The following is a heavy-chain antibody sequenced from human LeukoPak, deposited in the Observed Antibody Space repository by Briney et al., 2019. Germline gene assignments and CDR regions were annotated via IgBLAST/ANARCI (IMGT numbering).Heavy chain of an antibody. D-gene: IGHD2-15*01. CDR3: LGAATGY. CDR2: FDPEDGET. V-gene: IGHV1-24*01. Sequence: ASVKVSCKVSGYSLTKLSMHWLRQAPGKGLEWMGGFDPEDGETIYAQKFQGRVTMTEDTSTDTAYMELSSLRSEDTAVYYCLGAATGYWGQGTLVTVSS. J-gene: IGHJ4*02. CDR1: GYSLTKLS.